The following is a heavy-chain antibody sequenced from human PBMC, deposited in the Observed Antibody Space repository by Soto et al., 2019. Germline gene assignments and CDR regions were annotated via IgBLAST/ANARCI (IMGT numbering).Heavy chain of an antibody. Sequence: GGALRISCASSGFTFSSYEMNWARQAPGKGLEWVSYISSSGSTIYYADSVKGRFTISRDNAKNSLYLQMNSLRAEDTAVYYCARDQWSWFRSNFYYYYGMDVWGQGTKVTVYS. CDR3: ARDQWSWFRSNFYYYYGMDV. CDR2: ISSSGSTI. D-gene: IGHD6-13*01. V-gene: IGHV3-48*03. CDR1: GFTFSSYE. J-gene: IGHJ6*02.